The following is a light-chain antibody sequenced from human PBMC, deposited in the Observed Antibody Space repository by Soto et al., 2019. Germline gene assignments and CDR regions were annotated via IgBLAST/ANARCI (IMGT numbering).Light chain of an antibody. V-gene: IGLV2-14*03. CDR3: SSYTTSNTRQIV. J-gene: IGLJ1*01. CDR2: DVS. CDR1: SSDVGGYNY. Sequence: QSVLTQPASVSGSPGQSITISGTGTSSDVGGYNYVSGYQHHPGKAPKLMIFDVSNRPSGVSNRFSGSKSGNTASLTISGLQPEDEADYYCSSYTTSNTRQIVFGTGTKLTVL.